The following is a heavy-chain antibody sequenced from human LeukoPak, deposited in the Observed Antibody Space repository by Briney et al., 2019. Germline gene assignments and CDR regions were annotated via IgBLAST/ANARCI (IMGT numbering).Heavy chain of an antibody. CDR1: GGSFSGYY. Sequence: PSETLSLTCAVYGGSFSGYYWSWIRQPPGKGLEWIGEINHSGSTYYNPSLKSRVTISEDTSKNQFSLKLSSVTAADAAVYYCARGVRIADYWGQGTLVTVSS. CDR2: INHSGST. V-gene: IGHV4-34*01. J-gene: IGHJ4*02. CDR3: ARGVRIADY. D-gene: IGHD6-13*01.